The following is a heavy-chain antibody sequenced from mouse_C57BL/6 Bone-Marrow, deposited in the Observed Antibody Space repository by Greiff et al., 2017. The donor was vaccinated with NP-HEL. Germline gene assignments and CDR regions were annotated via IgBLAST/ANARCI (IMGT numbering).Heavy chain of an antibody. J-gene: IGHJ1*03. CDR2: ISYDGSN. CDR3: ARAPYGSSWYFDV. CDR1: GYSITSGYY. Sequence: EVKLVESGPGLVKPSQSLSLTCSVTGYSITSGYYWNWIRQFPGNKLEWMGYISYDGSNNYNPSLKNRISITRDTSKNQFFLKLNSVTTEDTATYYCARAPYGSSWYFDVWGTGTTVTVSS. D-gene: IGHD1-1*01. V-gene: IGHV3-6*01.